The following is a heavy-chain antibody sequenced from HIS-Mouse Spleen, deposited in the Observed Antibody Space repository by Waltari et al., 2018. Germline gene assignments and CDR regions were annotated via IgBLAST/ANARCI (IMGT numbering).Heavy chain of an antibody. Sequence: QLQLQESGPGLVKPSETPSLTCPVSGGSISSRSYYWGWLRPPPGKGLEWIGSIYYSGSTYYNPSLKSRVTISVDTSKNQFSLKLSSVTAADTAVYYCARATRRIPAWYFDLWGRGTLVTVSS. J-gene: IGHJ2*01. CDR2: IYYSGST. V-gene: IGHV4-39*07. D-gene: IGHD2-2*02. CDR3: ARATRRIPAWYFDL. CDR1: GGSISSRSYY.